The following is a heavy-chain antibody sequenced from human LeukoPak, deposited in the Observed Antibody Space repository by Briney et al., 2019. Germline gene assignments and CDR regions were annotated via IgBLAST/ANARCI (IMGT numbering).Heavy chain of an antibody. CDR3: AKEGTPQVSTWYDL. D-gene: IGHD3-10*01. J-gene: IGHJ5*02. V-gene: IGHV3-74*01. CDR2: INSEGSSA. CDR1: GFTFSSYW. Sequence: GGSLRLSCAASGFTFSSYWMHWVRQAPGKGLVWVSRINSEGSSASYADSVKGRFTISRDNAKNTLFLQMTSLRAEDTAVYYCAKEGTPQVSTWYDLWGQGTQAIVSS.